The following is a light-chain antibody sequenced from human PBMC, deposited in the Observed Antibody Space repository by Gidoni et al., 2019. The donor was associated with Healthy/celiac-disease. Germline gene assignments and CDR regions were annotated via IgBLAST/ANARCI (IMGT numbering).Light chain of an antibody. J-gene: IGKJ1*01. CDR1: QRVSSY. CDR3: QQRSNWLWT. CDR2: DAS. V-gene: IGKV3-11*01. Sequence: EIVLTPSPATLSLSPGERATLSCRASQRVSSYLAWYQQKPGQAPRLLIYDASNRATGIPARFSGSGSGTDFTLTISSLEPEDFAVYYCQQRSNWLWTFGQGTKVEIK.